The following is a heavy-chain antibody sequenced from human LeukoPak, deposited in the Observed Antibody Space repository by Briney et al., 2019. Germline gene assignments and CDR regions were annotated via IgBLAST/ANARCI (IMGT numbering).Heavy chain of an antibody. CDR2: TSSSGSTI. CDR1: GFTFSDYY. V-gene: IGHV3-11*04. Sequence: PGGSLRLSCAASGFTFSDYYMSWIRQAPGKGLEWVSYTSSSGSTIYYADSVKGRFTISRDNAKNSLYLQMNSLRAEDTAVYYCARDNRGGYSYGSVDYWGQGTLVTVSS. CDR3: ARDNRGGYSYGSVDY. J-gene: IGHJ4*02. D-gene: IGHD5-18*01.